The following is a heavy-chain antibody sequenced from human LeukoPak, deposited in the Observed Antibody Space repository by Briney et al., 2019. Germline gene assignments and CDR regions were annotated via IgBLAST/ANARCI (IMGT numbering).Heavy chain of an antibody. CDR1: GGSISSYY. Sequence: SETLSLTCTVSGGSISSYYWSWVRQPPGKGLEWIGYIYCSGSTNYNPSLKSRVTISVDTSKNQFSLKLSSVTAADTAVYYCARLGREVLYNWFDPWGQGTLVTVSS. D-gene: IGHD1-26*01. CDR3: ARLGREVLYNWFDP. J-gene: IGHJ5*02. V-gene: IGHV4-59*08. CDR2: IYCSGST.